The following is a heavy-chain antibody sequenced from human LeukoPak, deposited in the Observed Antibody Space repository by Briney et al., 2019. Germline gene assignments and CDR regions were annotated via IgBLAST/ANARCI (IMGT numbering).Heavy chain of an antibody. V-gene: IGHV1-2*02. CDR3: ARWWEGRWFGELTLGY. Sequence: ASVKVSCKASGYTFTSYDINWVLQATGQGVEWMVWINPNSDCTNYAQTFQDRVTMTRDTYISTASMELSSLRSDDTAVYYCARWWEGRWFGELTLGYWGQGTLV. CDR1: GYTFTSYD. CDR2: INPNSDCT. J-gene: IGHJ4*02. D-gene: IGHD3-10*01.